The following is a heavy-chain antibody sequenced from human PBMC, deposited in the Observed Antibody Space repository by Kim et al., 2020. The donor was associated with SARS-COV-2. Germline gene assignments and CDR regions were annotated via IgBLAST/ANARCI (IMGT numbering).Heavy chain of an antibody. Sequence: GGSLRLSCAASGFTFSSYAMHWVRQAPGKGLEWVAVIWYDGSNKYYADSVKGRFTISRDNSKNTLYLQMNSLRAEDTAVYYCAKDPLGGQQQLGYYFDYWGQGTLVTVSS. V-gene: IGHV3-33*06. CDR2: IWYDGSNK. CDR3: AKDPLGGQQQLGYYFDY. J-gene: IGHJ4*02. CDR1: GFTFSSYA. D-gene: IGHD6-13*01.